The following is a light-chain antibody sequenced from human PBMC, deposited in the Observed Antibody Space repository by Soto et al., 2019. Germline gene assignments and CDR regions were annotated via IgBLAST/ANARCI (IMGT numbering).Light chain of an antibody. J-gene: IGKJ4*01. CDR1: QSVSIN. Sequence: MVMTPSPATLSVSPGERATFSCRASQSVSINLAWYQQKPAPTPNLLIYAASTRASIIPTRFSASGSAAEITIISSSLQYEVSVYYYRQQCNGWPITFGGGTKVEIK. V-gene: IGKV3-15*01. CDR3: QQCNGWPIT. CDR2: AAS.